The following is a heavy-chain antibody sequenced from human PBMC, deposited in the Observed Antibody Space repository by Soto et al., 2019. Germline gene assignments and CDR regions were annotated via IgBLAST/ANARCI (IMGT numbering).Heavy chain of an antibody. CDR2: INHSGST. CDR1: GGSFSRHH. J-gene: IGHJ4*02. V-gene: IGHV4-34*01. D-gene: IGHD3-22*01. Sequence: SETLSLTCAVYGGSFSRHHWRWIRQPPGKGLEWIGEINHSGSTNYNPSLTSRVTISVDTSNNQLSLKLISVTAADTAVYYCARGVGYDSSGYYPNFWGQGTLVTVSS. CDR3: ARGVGYDSSGYYPNF.